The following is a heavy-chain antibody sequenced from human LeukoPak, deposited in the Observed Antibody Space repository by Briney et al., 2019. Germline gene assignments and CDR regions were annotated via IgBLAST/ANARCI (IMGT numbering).Heavy chain of an antibody. CDR3: ARDAGSDIVVVPAADTWFDP. Sequence: SVKVSCKASGGTFSSYAISWVRQAPGQGLEWMGGIIPIFGTANYAQKFQGRVTITADESTSTAYMELSSLRSEDTAVYYCARDAGSDIVVVPAADTWFDPWGQGTLVTVSS. J-gene: IGHJ5*02. CDR1: GGTFSSYA. CDR2: IIPIFGTA. V-gene: IGHV1-69*01. D-gene: IGHD2-2*01.